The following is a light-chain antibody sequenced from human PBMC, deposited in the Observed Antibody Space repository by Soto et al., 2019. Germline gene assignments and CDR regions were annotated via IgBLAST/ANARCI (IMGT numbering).Light chain of an antibody. CDR1: QSVLSSAINKNY. J-gene: IGKJ2*01. CDR3: QQYFSTPT. V-gene: IGKV4-1*01. CDR2: WAS. Sequence: DIVMTQSPDSLAASLGERATINCKSSQSVLSSAINKNYLAWYQQKAGQPPKLLIYWASTRESGVPDRFSGSGSGTDFTLTISSLQAEDVAVYYCQQYFSTPTFGQGTKLEIK.